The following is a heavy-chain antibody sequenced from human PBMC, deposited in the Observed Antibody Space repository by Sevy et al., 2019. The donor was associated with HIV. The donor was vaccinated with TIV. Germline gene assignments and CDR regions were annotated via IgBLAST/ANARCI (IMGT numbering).Heavy chain of an antibody. V-gene: IGHV3-33*06. CDR1: GFTFRRYG. J-gene: IGHJ4*02. CDR2: IWFDGTQK. D-gene: IGHD3-3*01. Sequence: GGSLRLSCAASGFTFRRYGMHWVRRAPGKGLEWVAGIWFDGTQKYYLESVKGRFSISRDNSKKMVYLQMNSLRAEDTAVYYCAKDFFEGDMISNFDSWGQGTLVTVSS. CDR3: AKDFFEGDMISNFDS.